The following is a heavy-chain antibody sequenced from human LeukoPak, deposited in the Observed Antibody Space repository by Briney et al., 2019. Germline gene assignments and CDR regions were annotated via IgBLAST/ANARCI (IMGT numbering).Heavy chain of an antibody. V-gene: IGHV3-7*01. Sequence: PGGSLRLSCAASGFTFSNYWMSWVRQAPGKGLEWVANIKQDGSEKYYVDSVKGQFTISRDNAKNSLYLQMNSLRAEDTAVYYCARGVDTTMAPVDVWGKGTTVTVSS. D-gene: IGHD5-18*01. CDR3: ARGVDTTMAPVDV. J-gene: IGHJ6*04. CDR1: GFTFSNYW. CDR2: IKQDGSEK.